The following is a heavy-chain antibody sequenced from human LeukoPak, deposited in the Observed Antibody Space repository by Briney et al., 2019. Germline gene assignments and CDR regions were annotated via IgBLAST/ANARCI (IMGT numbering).Heavy chain of an antibody. V-gene: IGHV4-39*01. CDR3: ANIPQSSGWYEYFQH. D-gene: IGHD6-19*01. Sequence: SETLSLTCTVSGGSISSGGYYWSWIRQHPGKGLEWIGYIYYSGSTYYNPSLKSRVTISADTSKNQFSLKLSSVTAADTAVYYCANIPQSSGWYEYFQHWGQGTLVTVSS. CDR2: IYYSGST. J-gene: IGHJ1*01. CDR1: GGSISSGGYY.